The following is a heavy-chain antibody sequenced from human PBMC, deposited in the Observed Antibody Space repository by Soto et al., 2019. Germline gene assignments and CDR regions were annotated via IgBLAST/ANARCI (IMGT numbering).Heavy chain of an antibody. CDR2: ISSSSSTI. D-gene: IGHD5-12*01. CDR3: AGPPAVEYSGDDWAVFEI. CDR1: GFTFSSYS. V-gene: IGHV3-48*02. J-gene: IGHJ3*02. Sequence: PGGYMRLSCAASGFTFSSYSMNWVRQAPGKGLEWVSYISSSSSTIYYADSVKGRFTISRDNAKNSLYLQMNSLRDEDTAVYYCAGPPAVEYSGDDWAVFEIWGQRTMVTVSS.